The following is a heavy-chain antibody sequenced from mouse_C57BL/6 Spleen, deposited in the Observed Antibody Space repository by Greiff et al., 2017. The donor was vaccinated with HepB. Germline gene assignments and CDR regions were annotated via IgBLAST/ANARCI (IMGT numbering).Heavy chain of an antibody. V-gene: IGHV1-81*01. Sequence: QVQLQQSGAELARPGASVKLSCKASGYTFTSYGISWVKQRTGQGLEWIGEIYPRSGNTYYNEKFKGKATLTADKSSSTAYMERRSLTSEDSAVYFCAREGYYGSSYGNYFDYWGQGTTLTVSS. J-gene: IGHJ2*01. D-gene: IGHD1-1*01. CDR3: AREGYYGSSYGNYFDY. CDR2: IYPRSGNT. CDR1: GYTFTSYG.